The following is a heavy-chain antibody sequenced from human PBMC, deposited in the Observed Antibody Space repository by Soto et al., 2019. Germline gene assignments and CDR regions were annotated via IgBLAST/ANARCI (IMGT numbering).Heavy chain of an antibody. Sequence: SETLSLTCTVSGGSISSYYWSWIRQPPGKGLEWIGYIYYSGRTNYNPSLKSRVTISVDTSKNQFSLKLSSVTAADTAVYYCAGDGWCEEGRVYYYYGMDVWGQGTTVTVSS. J-gene: IGHJ6*02. CDR2: IYYSGRT. CDR1: GGSISSYY. CDR3: AGDGWCEEGRVYYYYGMDV. D-gene: IGHD1-26*01. V-gene: IGHV4-59*01.